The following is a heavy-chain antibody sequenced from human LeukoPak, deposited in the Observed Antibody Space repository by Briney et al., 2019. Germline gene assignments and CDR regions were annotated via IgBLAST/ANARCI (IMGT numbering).Heavy chain of an antibody. CDR3: TTGAPPMIAVASSFN. CDR2: IKSKTDGGTT. CDR1: GFTFSNAW. V-gene: IGHV3-15*01. Sequence: GGSLRLSCAASGFTFSNAWMSWVRQAPGKGLEWVGRIKSKTDGGTTDYAAPVKGRFTISRDDSKNTLYLQMNSLKTEDTAVYYCTTGAPPMIAVASSFNWGQGTLVTVSS. D-gene: IGHD3-22*01. J-gene: IGHJ4*02.